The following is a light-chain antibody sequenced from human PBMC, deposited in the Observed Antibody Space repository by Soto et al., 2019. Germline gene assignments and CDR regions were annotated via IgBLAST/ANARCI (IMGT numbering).Light chain of an antibody. CDR1: SSDVGSYNL. CDR3: CSYAGSYTFEV. V-gene: IGLV2-23*02. CDR2: EVS. Sequence: QSALTQPASVSGSPGQSITISCTGTSSDVGSYNLVSWYQQHPGKAPKLITSEVSKRPSGVSNRFSGSKSGNTASLTISGLQAEDEADYYCCSYAGSYTFEVFGTGTKVTVL. J-gene: IGLJ1*01.